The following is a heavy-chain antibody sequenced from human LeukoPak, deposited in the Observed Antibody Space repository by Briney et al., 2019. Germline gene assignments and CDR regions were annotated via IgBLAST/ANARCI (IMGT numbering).Heavy chain of an antibody. CDR2: IRSKAYGGTT. Sequence: PGGSLRLSCTASGFPFGDFAMSWFRQAPGKGLEWVGFIRSKAYGGTTEYAASVKGRFTISRDDSTSIAYLQMNSLRAEDTAVYYCAKGGTGTSGLGDAFDIWGQGTMVTVSS. J-gene: IGHJ3*02. CDR1: GFPFGDFA. D-gene: IGHD1/OR15-1a*01. CDR3: AKGGTGTSGLGDAFDI. V-gene: IGHV3-49*03.